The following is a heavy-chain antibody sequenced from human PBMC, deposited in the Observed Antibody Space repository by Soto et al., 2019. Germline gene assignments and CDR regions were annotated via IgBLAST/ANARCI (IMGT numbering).Heavy chain of an antibody. V-gene: IGHV1-69*13. CDR2: IVPIFGTA. CDR3: ARGRNPVGYNWFDP. J-gene: IGHJ5*02. Sequence: SVKVSCKASGGTFSSYAISWVRQAPGQGLEWMGGIVPIFGTANYAQKFQGRVTITADESASTAYMELSSLRSEDTAVYYCARGRNPVGYNWFDPWGQGTLVTVSS. D-gene: IGHD1-1*01. CDR1: GGTFSSYA.